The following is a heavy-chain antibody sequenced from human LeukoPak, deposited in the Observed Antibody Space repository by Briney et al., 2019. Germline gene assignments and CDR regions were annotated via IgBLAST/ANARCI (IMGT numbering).Heavy chain of an antibody. CDR3: ARDLSGTAGILPLNYFDY. Sequence: SETLSLTCTVSGGSISSYYWSWIRQPPGKGLEWIGYIYYSGSTNYNPSLKSRVTISVDTSKNQFSLKLSSVTAADTAVYYCARDLSGTAGILPLNYFDYWGQGTLVTVSS. CDR2: IYYSGST. D-gene: IGHD6-13*01. J-gene: IGHJ4*02. V-gene: IGHV4-59*01. CDR1: GGSISSYY.